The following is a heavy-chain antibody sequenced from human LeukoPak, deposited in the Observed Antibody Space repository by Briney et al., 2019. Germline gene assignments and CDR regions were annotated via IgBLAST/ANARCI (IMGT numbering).Heavy chain of an antibody. CDR2: IYYSGST. CDR1: GGSISSNSYY. J-gene: IGHJ4*02. V-gene: IGHV4-39*07. CDR3: AREEGDYRGYSFDY. D-gene: IGHD4-17*01. Sequence: SETLSLTCTVSGGSISSNSYYWGWIRQPPGKGLEWIGSIYYSGSTYYNPSLKSRVTMSVDTSKNQFSLKLNSVTAADTAVYYCAREEGDYRGYSFDYWGQGILVTVSS.